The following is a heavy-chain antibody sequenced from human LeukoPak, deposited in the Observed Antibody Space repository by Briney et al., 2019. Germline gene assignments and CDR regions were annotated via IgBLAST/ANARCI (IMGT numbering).Heavy chain of an antibody. V-gene: IGHV3-74*01. CDR2: INTDGRNT. J-gene: IGHJ4*02. CDR1: GFTFSTYW. CDR3: AKNQGQWLVPVDY. D-gene: IGHD6-19*01. Sequence: GGSLRLSCAASGFTFSTYWMYWVRQAPGKGLVWVSRINTDGRNTGYADSVKGRFTISRDNAKNTLYLQMTILTAEDTALYYCAKNQGQWLVPVDYWGQGTLVTVSS.